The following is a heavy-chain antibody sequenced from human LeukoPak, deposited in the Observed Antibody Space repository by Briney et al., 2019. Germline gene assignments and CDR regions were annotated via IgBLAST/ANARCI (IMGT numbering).Heavy chain of an antibody. Sequence: ASVKVSCKTSGYTFPSYGITWVRQAPGKGLEWMGGFDPEDGETIYAQKFQGRVTMTEDTSTDTAYMELTSLRSEDTAVYYCATSPGYDYWGQGTLVTVSS. J-gene: IGHJ4*02. D-gene: IGHD1-14*01. CDR2: FDPEDGET. CDR3: ATSPGYDY. V-gene: IGHV1-24*01. CDR1: GYTFPSYG.